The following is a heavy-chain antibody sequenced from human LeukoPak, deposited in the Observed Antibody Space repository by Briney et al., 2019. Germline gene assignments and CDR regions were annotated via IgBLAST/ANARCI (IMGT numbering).Heavy chain of an antibody. Sequence: ASVKVSCKASGYTLTELSMHWVRQAPGKGLEWMGGFDPEDGETIYAQKFQGRVTMTEDTSTDTAYMELSSLRSEDTAVYYCARDADSYGYYYYYYMDVWGKGTTVTISS. CDR1: GYTLTELS. J-gene: IGHJ6*03. CDR2: FDPEDGET. D-gene: IGHD5-18*01. V-gene: IGHV1-24*01. CDR3: ARDADSYGYYYYYYMDV.